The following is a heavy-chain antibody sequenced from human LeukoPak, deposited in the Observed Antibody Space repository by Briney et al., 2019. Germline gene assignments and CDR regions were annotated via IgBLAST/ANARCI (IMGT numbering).Heavy chain of an antibody. Sequence: GGPLKPSCVASGFTFTSYARSWFRKPPGKGLGWFSAISGGGSTYYADSVKGRFTISRDNSKNTLYLQMNSLRAEDTAVYYCAKARRDGYKSLGFDYWGQGTLVTVSS. CDR3: AKARRDGYKSLGFDY. V-gene: IGHV3-23*01. D-gene: IGHD5-24*01. J-gene: IGHJ4*02. CDR1: GFTFTSYA. CDR2: ISGGGST.